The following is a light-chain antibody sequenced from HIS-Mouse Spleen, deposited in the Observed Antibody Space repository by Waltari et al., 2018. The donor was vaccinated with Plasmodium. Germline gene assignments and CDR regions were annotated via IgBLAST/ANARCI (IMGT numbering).Light chain of an antibody. J-gene: IGKJ2*01. CDR2: KAS. Sequence: DIQMTQSPSTLSASVGDRLTITCRASQSISSWLAWYQQKPGKSPKLLIYKASSLESGVPSRFSGSGSGTEFTLTISSLQPDDVATYYCQQYNSYSYTFGQGTKLEIK. CDR1: QSISSW. V-gene: IGKV1-5*03. CDR3: QQYNSYSYT.